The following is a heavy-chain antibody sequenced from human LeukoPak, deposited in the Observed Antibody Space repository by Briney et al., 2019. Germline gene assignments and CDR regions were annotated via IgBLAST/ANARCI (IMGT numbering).Heavy chain of an antibody. V-gene: IGHV3-30*18. CDR3: AKDRRSSGWWHIDY. J-gene: IGHJ4*02. D-gene: IGHD6-19*01. CDR1: GFTFSSYG. Sequence: GGSLRLSCAASGFTFSSYGMYWVRQAPGKGLEWVAVISYDGSDKDYADSVKGRFTISRDNSKNTLYLQMNSLRAEDTAVFYCAKDRRSSGWWHIDYWGQGALVTVSS. CDR2: ISYDGSDK.